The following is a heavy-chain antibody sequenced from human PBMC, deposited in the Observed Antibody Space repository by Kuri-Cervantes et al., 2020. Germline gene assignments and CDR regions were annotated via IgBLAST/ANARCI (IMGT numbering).Heavy chain of an antibody. CDR2: IYTSGST. V-gene: IGHV4-61*02. J-gene: IGHJ4*02. CDR1: GGSISSGSYY. CDR3: ARNRYSSGWYERGFDY. D-gene: IGHD6-19*01. Sequence: LRLSCTVSGGSISSGSYYWSWIRPPAGKGLEWIGRIYTSGSTNYNPSLKSRVTISVDTSKNQFSLKLSSVTAAGTAVYYCARNRYSSGWYERGFDYWGQGTLVTVSS.